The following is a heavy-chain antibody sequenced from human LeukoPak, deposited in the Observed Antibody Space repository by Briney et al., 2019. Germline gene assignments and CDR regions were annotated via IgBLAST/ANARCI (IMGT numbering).Heavy chain of an antibody. Sequence: PGRSLRLSCAASGFTFSSYAMHWVRQAPGKGLEWVAVISYDGSNKYYADSVTDRFTISRDNSKNTLYLQMNSLRAEDTAVYYCARFGMYSSSPTLYGMDVWGQGTTVTVSS. D-gene: IGHD6-13*01. J-gene: IGHJ6*02. CDR3: ARFGMYSSSPTLYGMDV. CDR2: ISYDGSNK. CDR1: GFTFSSYA. V-gene: IGHV3-30-3*01.